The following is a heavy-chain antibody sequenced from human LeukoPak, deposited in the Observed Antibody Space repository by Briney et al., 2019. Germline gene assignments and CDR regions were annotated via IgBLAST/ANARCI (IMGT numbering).Heavy chain of an antibody. CDR3: TTSDMYYDILTGYYADNGFDI. D-gene: IGHD3-9*01. Sequence: GGSLRLSCAASGFTFSNAWMNWVRQAPGKGLEGVGRIKSKTDDGTLDYAAPVKGRFSISRDDSENTLYLQMNSLKTEDTAVYYCTTSDMYYDILTGYYADNGFDIWGQGTMVTVSS. CDR2: IKSKTDDGTL. CDR1: GFTFSNAW. J-gene: IGHJ3*02. V-gene: IGHV3-15*01.